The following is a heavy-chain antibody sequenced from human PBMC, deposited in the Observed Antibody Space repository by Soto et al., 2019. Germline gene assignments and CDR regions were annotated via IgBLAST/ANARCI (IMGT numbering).Heavy chain of an antibody. CDR1: GFSFKSHG. J-gene: IGHJ4*02. V-gene: IGHV3-30*18. CDR3: AKDHRNGGSRVDY. Sequence: GGSLRLSCAVFGFSFKSHGMHWVRQAPGKGLEWVAFISYDGKDANYADSVKGRFTISRDNSKDALYLQMGSLRGEDTAVYFCAKDHRNGGSRVDYWGQGTLVTVSS. D-gene: IGHD2-15*01. CDR2: ISYDGKDA.